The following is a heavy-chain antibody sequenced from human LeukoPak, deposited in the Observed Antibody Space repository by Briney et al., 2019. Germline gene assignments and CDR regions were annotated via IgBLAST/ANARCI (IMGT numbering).Heavy chain of an antibody. J-gene: IGHJ5*02. D-gene: IGHD6-13*01. CDR3: ARDLLAAAGTFWFDP. CDR1: GFTFSSYA. V-gene: IGHV3-30*04. CDR2: ISYDGSNK. Sequence: PGGSLRLSCAASGFTFSSYAMHWVRRAPGKGLEWVAVISYDGSNKYYADSVKGRFTISRDNSKNTLYLQMNSLRAEDTAVYYCARDLLAAAGTFWFDPWGQGTLVTVSS.